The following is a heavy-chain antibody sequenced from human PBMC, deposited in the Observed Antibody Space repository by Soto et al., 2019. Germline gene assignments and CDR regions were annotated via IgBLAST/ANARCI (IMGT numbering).Heavy chain of an antibody. D-gene: IGHD3-22*01. CDR2: ISYDVSNK. CDR3: ARDVPSDYYDSSGYFDY. Sequence: GGSLRLSCAASGFTFSSYAMHWVRQAPGKGLEWVAVISYDVSNKYYADPVKGRFTISRDNSKNTLYLQMNSLRAEDTAVYYCARDVPSDYYDSSGYFDYWGQGTLVTVSS. V-gene: IGHV3-30-3*01. J-gene: IGHJ4*02. CDR1: GFTFSSYA.